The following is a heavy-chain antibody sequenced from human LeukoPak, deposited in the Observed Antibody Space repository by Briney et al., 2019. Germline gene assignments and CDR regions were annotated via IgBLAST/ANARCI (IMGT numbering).Heavy chain of an antibody. Sequence: PGGSLRLSCAASGFTFSSYGMHWVRQAPGKGLEWVAVIWYDGGNKYYADSVKGRFTISRDNSKNTLYLQMNSLRAEDTAVYYCARGSTMDAFDIWGQGTMVTVSS. V-gene: IGHV3-33*01. J-gene: IGHJ3*02. CDR1: GFTFSSYG. CDR3: ARGSTMDAFDI. CDR2: IWYDGGNK. D-gene: IGHD3-10*01.